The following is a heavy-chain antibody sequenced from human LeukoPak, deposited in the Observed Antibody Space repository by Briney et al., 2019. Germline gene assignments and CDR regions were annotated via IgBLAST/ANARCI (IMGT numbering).Heavy chain of an antibody. V-gene: IGHV3-48*03. D-gene: IGHD6-19*01. CDR2: ISSSGSTI. Sequence: PGGSLRLSCAASGFTFSSYEMNWVRQAPGKGLEWVSYISSSGSTIYYADSVKGRFTISRDNAKNSLYLQMNSLRAEDTAVYYCARGSGEGIAVAQSDYWGQGTLVTVSS. CDR3: ARGSGEGIAVAQSDY. J-gene: IGHJ4*02. CDR1: GFTFSSYE.